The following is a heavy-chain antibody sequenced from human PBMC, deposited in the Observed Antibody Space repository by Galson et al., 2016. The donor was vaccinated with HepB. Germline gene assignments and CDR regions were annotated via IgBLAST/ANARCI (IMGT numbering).Heavy chain of an antibody. CDR2: ISAYNGNT. V-gene: IGHV1-18*04. J-gene: IGHJ4*02. Sequence: SVKVSCKASGYTFTSYGISWVRQAPGQGLEWMGWISAYNGNTNYAQKVQVRITMTTDTSTSTAYMELRSLRSDDTAVYHCARDLYMFKSYQSDSSGSYHPLDYWGQGTLVTVSS. CDR1: GYTFTSYG. CDR3: ARDLYMFKSYQSDSSGSYHPLDY. D-gene: IGHD3-22*01.